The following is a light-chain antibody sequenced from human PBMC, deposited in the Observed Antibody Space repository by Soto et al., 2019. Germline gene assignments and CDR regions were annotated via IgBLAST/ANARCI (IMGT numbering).Light chain of an antibody. CDR3: QQYNSYSWT. V-gene: IGKV1-5*01. Sequence: DIQRTQCPSTLSASVGDRVTITCLASQSISSGLAWYQQKPGKAPKLLIYDASSLESGVPSRFSGSGSGTEFTLTISSLQPDDFATYYCQQYNSYSWTFGQGTKVDI. CDR1: QSISSG. J-gene: IGKJ1*01. CDR2: DAS.